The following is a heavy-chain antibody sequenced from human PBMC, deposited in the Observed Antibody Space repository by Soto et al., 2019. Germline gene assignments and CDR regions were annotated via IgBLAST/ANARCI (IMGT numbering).Heavy chain of an antibody. Sequence: PGGSLRFSCAASGFTFSSYEMNWVRQAPGKGLEWVSYISSSGSTIYYADSVKGRFTISRDNAKNSLYLQINSLRAEDTAVYYCAREGGAPSIVVVPAGPYYYGMDVWGQGTTVTVSS. V-gene: IGHV3-48*03. CDR3: AREGGAPSIVVVPAGPYYYGMDV. CDR1: GFTFSSYE. CDR2: ISSSGSTI. J-gene: IGHJ6*02. D-gene: IGHD2-2*01.